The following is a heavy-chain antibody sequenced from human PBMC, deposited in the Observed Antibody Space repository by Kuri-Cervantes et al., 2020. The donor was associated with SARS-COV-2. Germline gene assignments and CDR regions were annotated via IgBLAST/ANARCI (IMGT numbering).Heavy chain of an antibody. CDR3: ARRHTKYNIGLYYFEY. Sequence: GESLKIPCAASGFTFSSYAMSWVRQAPGKGLEWVSAISGSGGSTYYADSVKGRFTISRDNSKNTLYLQMNSLRAEDTAVYYCARRHTKYNIGLYYFEYWGRGTLVTVSS. CDR2: ISGSGGST. V-gene: IGHV3-23*01. D-gene: IGHD2/OR15-2a*01. J-gene: IGHJ4*02. CDR1: GFTFSSYA.